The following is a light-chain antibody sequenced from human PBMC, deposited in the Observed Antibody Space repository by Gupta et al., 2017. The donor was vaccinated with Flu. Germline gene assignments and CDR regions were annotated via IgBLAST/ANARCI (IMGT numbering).Light chain of an antibody. Sequence: ITISATGTSSCHGRHEYVSGYQQHPGKAPKLMIYDVTNRPSGVSNRFSGSKSRNTASLTISGLQTEDEADYYCSSYTSTISDVVFGGGTTLTVL. CDR1: SSCHGRHEY. CDR3: SSYTSTISDVV. V-gene: IGLV2-14*03. CDR2: DVT. J-gene: IGLJ2*01.